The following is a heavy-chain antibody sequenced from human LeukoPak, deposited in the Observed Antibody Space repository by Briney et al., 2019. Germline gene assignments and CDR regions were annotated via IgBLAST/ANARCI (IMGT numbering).Heavy chain of an antibody. D-gene: IGHD7-27*01. CDR1: GFTFSTSW. J-gene: IGHJ4*02. CDR3: VRALLGTSDY. Sequence: GGSLRLSCAASGFTFSTSWMHWVRQVPGKGLVWVSRINPDGSITNYADSVKGRFTISRDNANNMLYLLMSSLRVDDTAVYYCVRALLGTSDYWGQGTLVTVSS. CDR2: INPDGSIT. V-gene: IGHV3-74*01.